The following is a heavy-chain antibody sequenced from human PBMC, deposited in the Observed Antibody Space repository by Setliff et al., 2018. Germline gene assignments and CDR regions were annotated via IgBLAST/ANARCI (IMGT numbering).Heavy chain of an antibody. V-gene: IGHV4-38-2*02. Sequence: SETLSLTCAVSGYSISSGYYWGWIRQPPGKGLEWIGSIYHSGSTYYNPSLKSRVTTLVDTSKNQFSLKLSSVTAADTAVYYCVREQSNYVWGSYRYYPFDYWGQGTLVTVSS. CDR3: VREQSNYVWGSYRYYPFDY. CDR1: GYSISSGYY. J-gene: IGHJ4*02. D-gene: IGHD3-16*02. CDR2: IYHSGST.